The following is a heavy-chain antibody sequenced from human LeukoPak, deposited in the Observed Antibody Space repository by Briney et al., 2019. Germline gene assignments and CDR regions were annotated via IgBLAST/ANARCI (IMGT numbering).Heavy chain of an antibody. V-gene: IGHV1-46*01. Sequence: ASVKVSCKASGYTFSGYYIHWVRQAPGQGFEWMGIINPSGGSTTYAQKFQGRVTMTRDTSTSTVYMELSSLRSEDTALYYCARDVIAAPGDTLWYWGQGTLVTVSS. D-gene: IGHD6-13*01. J-gene: IGHJ4*02. CDR1: GYTFSGYY. CDR2: INPSGGST. CDR3: ARDVIAAPGDTLWY.